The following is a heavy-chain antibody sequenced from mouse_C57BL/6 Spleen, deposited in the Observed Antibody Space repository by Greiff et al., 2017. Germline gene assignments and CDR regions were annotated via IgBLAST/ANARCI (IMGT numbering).Heavy chain of an antibody. D-gene: IGHD1-1*01. V-gene: IGHV14-3*01. CDR3: ARGVTTVVASYYYAMDY. CDR1: GFNIKNTY. J-gene: IGHJ4*01. Sequence: VQLQQSVAELVRPGASVKLSCTASGFNIKNTYMHWVKQRPEQGLEWIGRIDPANGNTKYAPKFQGKATITADTSSNPAYLPLSSLTSEDTAIYYCARGVTTVVASYYYAMDYWGQGTSVTVSS. CDR2: IDPANGNT.